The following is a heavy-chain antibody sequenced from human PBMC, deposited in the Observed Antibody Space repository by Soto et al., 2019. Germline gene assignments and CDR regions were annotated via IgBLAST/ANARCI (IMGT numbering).Heavy chain of an antibody. V-gene: IGHV3-74*01. Sequence: GGSLRLSCAASGFTFSRYWMHWVRQAPGKGLVWVSRINSDGSSTSYADSVKGRFTISRDNAKNTLYLQMNSLRAEDTAVYYCARDQGSTYYYDSSVYYYVNNWFDPWGQGTLVTVSS. CDR3: ARDQGSTYYYDSSVYYYVNNWFDP. J-gene: IGHJ5*02. CDR2: INSDGSST. D-gene: IGHD3-22*01. CDR1: GFTFSRYW.